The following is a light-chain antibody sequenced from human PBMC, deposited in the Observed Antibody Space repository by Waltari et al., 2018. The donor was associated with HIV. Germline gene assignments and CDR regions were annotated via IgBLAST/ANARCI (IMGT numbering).Light chain of an antibody. V-gene: IGLV2-8*01. Sequence: QSALTQPPSASGSPGQSVTISCTGTSSDLGAYNYVSWYQQHPDKAPKLMIYDVSKRPSGVPDRFSGSKSGNTASLTVSGLQTEDEADYYCNSYAGSNNPYVFGTGTKVTVL. J-gene: IGLJ1*01. CDR3: NSYAGSNNPYV. CDR2: DVS. CDR1: SSDLGAYNY.